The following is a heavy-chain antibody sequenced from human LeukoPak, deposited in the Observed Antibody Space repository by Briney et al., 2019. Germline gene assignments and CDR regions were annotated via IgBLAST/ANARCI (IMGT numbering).Heavy chain of an antibody. V-gene: IGHV4-34*01. J-gene: IGHJ4*02. CDR3: ARGRVAAAGTPGY. CDR1: GRSFSGYY. CDR2: INHSGSN. Sequence: SETLSLTCAVYGRSFSGYYWSWIRQPPGKGLEWMGEINHSGSNNYNPSLKSRVTISVDTSKNQFSLKLSSVTAADTAVYYCARGRVAAAGTPGYWGQGTLVTVSS. D-gene: IGHD6-13*01.